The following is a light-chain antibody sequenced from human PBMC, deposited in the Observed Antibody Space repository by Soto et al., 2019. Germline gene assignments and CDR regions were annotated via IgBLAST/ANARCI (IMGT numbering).Light chain of an antibody. CDR1: QSVSNN. CDR2: YAS. Sequence: EIMMTQSPATLSVSPGERATLSCRASQSVSNNVAWYQQKPGQAPRLLIYYASTRATGIPARFSGSGSGTEFTLTISSLQSEDFALYYCQQYNNWPPITLGQGTRLEIK. V-gene: IGKV3-15*01. J-gene: IGKJ5*01. CDR3: QQYNNWPPIT.